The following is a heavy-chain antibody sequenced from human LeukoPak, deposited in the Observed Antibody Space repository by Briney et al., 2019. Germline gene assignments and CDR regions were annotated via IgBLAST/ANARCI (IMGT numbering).Heavy chain of an antibody. CDR2: ISGDGTTI. J-gene: IGHJ4*02. Sequence: GGSLRLSCAASGFTFSNYEINWVCQAPGKGLEWVSYISGDGTTIYYSDFVKGRFTISRDNAKNLLYLQMNSLRAEDTAVYYCARDFPRPYQPPFDYWGQGTLVTVSS. CDR3: ARDFPRPYQPPFDY. D-gene: IGHD2-2*01. CDR1: GFTFSNYE. V-gene: IGHV3-48*03.